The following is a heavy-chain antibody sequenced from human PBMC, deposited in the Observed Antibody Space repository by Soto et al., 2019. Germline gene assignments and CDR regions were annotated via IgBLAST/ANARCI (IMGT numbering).Heavy chain of an antibody. J-gene: IGHJ4*02. Sequence: GGSLRLSCAASGFTFSSYAMSWVRQAPGKGLEWVSAISGSGGSTYYADSVKGRFTISRDNSKNTLYLQMNSLRAEDTAVYYCAKDQSRIIAAAGTPPTFDYWGQGTLVTVSS. D-gene: IGHD6-13*01. V-gene: IGHV3-23*01. CDR2: ISGSGGST. CDR1: GFTFSSYA. CDR3: AKDQSRIIAAAGTPPTFDY.